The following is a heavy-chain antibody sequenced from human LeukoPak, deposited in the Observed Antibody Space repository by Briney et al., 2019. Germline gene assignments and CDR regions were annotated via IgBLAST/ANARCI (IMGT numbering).Heavy chain of an antibody. J-gene: IGHJ6*02. D-gene: IGHD4/OR15-4a*01. Sequence: GGSLRLSCAASGFTFSTYDMNWVRQAPGKGLEWVAYISRSSSHIYYADSVKGRFTISRDNAKNSLYLQMNSLRAEDTAVYYCARDMVTMALTSYYYYGMDVWGQGTTVTVSS. CDR1: GFTFSTYD. V-gene: IGHV3-21*01. CDR3: ARDMVTMALTSYYYYGMDV. CDR2: ISRSSSHI.